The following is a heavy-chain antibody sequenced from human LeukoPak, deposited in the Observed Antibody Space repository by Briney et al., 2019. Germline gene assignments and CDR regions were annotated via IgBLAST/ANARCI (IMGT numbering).Heavy chain of an antibody. J-gene: IGHJ4*02. CDR3: AKDMRDILTGPDY. CDR1: GFTFDDYA. V-gene: IGHV3-9*01. CDR2: ISWNSGSI. Sequence: AGGSLRLSCAASGFTFDDYAMHWVRQAPGKGLEWVSGISWNSGSIGYADSVKGRFTISRDNAKNSLYLQMNSLRAEDTALSYCAKDMRDILTGPDYWGQGTLVTVSS. D-gene: IGHD3-9*01.